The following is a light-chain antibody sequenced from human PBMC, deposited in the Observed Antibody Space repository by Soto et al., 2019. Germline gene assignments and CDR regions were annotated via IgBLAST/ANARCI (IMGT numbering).Light chain of an antibody. V-gene: IGKV1-39*01. CDR2: AAS. CDR3: QQSYSTPVT. Sequence: IQMTQPPSSLSASVGDRVTITCRASQSISSYLNWYQQKPGKAPKILIYAASSLQSGVPSRFSGSGSGTDFTLTISSLQPEDFATYYCQQSYSTPVTFGGGTKVEIK. CDR1: QSISSY. J-gene: IGKJ4*01.